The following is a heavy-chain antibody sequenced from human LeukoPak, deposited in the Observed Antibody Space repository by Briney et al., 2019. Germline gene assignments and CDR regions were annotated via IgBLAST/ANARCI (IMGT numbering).Heavy chain of an antibody. CDR3: ARGGVQYWVAIDD. V-gene: IGHV1-69*06. Sequence: ASVKVSCKASGGTFSSYAIRWVRQAPGQGLEWMGGIIPMFGTADYAQKLQGTVTITADKSTSTAYMELSSLRSDDTAIYYCARGGVQYWVAIDDWGQGTLVTVS. D-gene: IGHD2-8*02. J-gene: IGHJ4*02. CDR1: GGTFSSYA. CDR2: IIPMFGTA.